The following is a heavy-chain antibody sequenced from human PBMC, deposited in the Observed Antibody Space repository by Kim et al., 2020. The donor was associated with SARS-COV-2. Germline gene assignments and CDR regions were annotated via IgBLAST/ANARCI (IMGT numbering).Heavy chain of an antibody. V-gene: IGHV3-33*06. CDR3: AKEDLATWTTAKSGIFDY. Sequence: KGRFTISRDNSKKPLYLQMNSLRAEDTAVYYCAKEDLATWTTAKSGIFDYWGQGTLVTVSS. J-gene: IGHJ4*02. D-gene: IGHD4-17*01.